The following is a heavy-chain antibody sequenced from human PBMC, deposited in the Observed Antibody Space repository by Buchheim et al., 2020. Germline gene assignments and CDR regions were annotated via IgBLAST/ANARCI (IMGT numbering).Heavy chain of an antibody. V-gene: IGHV3-23*04. D-gene: IGHD2-21*01. CDR1: GFTFGSYA. Sequence: VQLVESGGNLVQPGGSLRLSCATSGFTFGSYAMSWVRQAPGKGLEWVTVISSSGGRTYYADSVKGRFTISRDNTENTLYLQMNSLRAEDTAVYYCAKDDRAVINSFDYWGQGTL. J-gene: IGHJ4*02. CDR2: ISSSGGRT. CDR3: AKDDRAVINSFDY.